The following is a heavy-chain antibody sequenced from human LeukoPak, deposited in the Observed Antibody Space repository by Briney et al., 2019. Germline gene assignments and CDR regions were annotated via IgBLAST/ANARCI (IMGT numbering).Heavy chain of an antibody. CDR3: ARDTNYDFWSGYDGNNWFDP. J-gene: IGHJ5*02. CDR2: IYYSGST. V-gene: IGHV4-59*12. CDR1: GGSISSYY. Sequence: SETLSLTCTVSGGSISSYYWSWIRQPPGKGLEWIGYIYYSGSTNYNPSLKSRVTISVDTSKNQFSLKLSSVTAADTAVYYCARDTNYDFWSGYDGNNWFDPWGQGTLVTVSS. D-gene: IGHD3-3*01.